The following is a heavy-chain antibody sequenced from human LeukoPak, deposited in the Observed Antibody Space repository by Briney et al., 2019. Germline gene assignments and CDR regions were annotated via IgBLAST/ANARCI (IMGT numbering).Heavy chain of an antibody. Sequence: GGSLRLSCAASGFTFSSYEMNWVRQAPGKGLEWVSYISSSGSTIYYADSVKGRFTISRDNAKNSLYLQMNSLRAEDTAVYYCARDPYYYDSSGPMRAFDIWGQGIMVTVSS. CDR2: ISSSGSTI. J-gene: IGHJ3*02. CDR1: GFTFSSYE. V-gene: IGHV3-48*03. CDR3: ARDPYYYDSSGPMRAFDI. D-gene: IGHD3-22*01.